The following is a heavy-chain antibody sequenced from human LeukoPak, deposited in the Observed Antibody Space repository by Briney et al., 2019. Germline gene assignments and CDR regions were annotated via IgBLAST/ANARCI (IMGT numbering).Heavy chain of an antibody. Sequence: GGSLRLSCAASGFTFSSYWMHWVRQAPGKGLVWVSRINGDGSSTTYADAVKGRFTISRDNAKNSLYLQMNSLRAEDTAMYYCARDSAGNDYWGQGTLVTVSS. D-gene: IGHD6-13*01. CDR3: ARDSAGNDY. J-gene: IGHJ4*02. V-gene: IGHV3-74*01. CDR2: INGDGSST. CDR1: GFTFSSYW.